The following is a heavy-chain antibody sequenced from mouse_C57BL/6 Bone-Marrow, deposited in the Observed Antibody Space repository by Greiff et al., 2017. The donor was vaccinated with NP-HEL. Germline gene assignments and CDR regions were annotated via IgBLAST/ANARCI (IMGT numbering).Heavy chain of an antibody. Sequence: EVQLQESGPGLVKPSQSLSLTCSVTGYSITSGYYWNWIRQFPGNKLEWMGYISYDGSNNYNPSLKNRISITRDTSKNQFFLKLNSVTTEDTATYYCARRLGGAMDYWGQGTSVTVSS. V-gene: IGHV3-6*01. CDR2: ISYDGSN. CDR1: GYSITSGYY. D-gene: IGHD2-13*01. J-gene: IGHJ4*01. CDR3: ARRLGGAMDY.